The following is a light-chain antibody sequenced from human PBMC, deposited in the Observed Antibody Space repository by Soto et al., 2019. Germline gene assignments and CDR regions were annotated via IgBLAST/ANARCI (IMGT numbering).Light chain of an antibody. Sequence: IVLIQSPATLSLSAGERATLSCRASQSVSTYLAWYQQKSGQAPRLLIYDASNRATGIPARFSGSGSGTDFTLSISRLEPEDFAVYYCQQFARAFGQGDQGGYX. CDR1: QSVSTY. V-gene: IGKV3-11*01. CDR2: DAS. J-gene: IGKJ1*01. CDR3: QQFARA.